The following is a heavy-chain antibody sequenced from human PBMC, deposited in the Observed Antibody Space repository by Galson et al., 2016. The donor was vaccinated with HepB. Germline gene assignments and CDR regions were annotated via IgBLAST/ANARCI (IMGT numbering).Heavy chain of an antibody. J-gene: IGHJ4*02. D-gene: IGHD2-8*01. CDR3: AKDNMYPQSGGLDW. Sequence: SLRLSCAASGFTFRRNALSWVRQAPGKGLEWVSTISGVGGTTYYADSVKGRFTISRDDSKNTLYLQMNSLRADDAGVYYCAKDNMYPQSGGLDWWGQGTLVTVSS. V-gene: IGHV3-23*01. CDR1: GFTFRRNA. CDR2: ISGVGGTT.